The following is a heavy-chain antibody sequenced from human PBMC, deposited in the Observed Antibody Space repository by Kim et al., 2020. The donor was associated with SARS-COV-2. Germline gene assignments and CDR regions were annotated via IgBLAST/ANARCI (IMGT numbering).Heavy chain of an antibody. Sequence: SETLSLTCTVSGGSISSGDYYWSWIRQPPGKCLEWIGYIYYSGSTYYNPSLKIRVTISVDTSKNQFSLKLSSVTAADTAVYYCARALNYYGSGSYYDYWGQRTLVTASS. CDR3: ARALNYYGSGSYYDY. J-gene: IGHJ4*02. CDR2: IYYSGST. V-gene: IGHV4-30-4*01. D-gene: IGHD3-10*01. CDR1: GGSISSGDYY.